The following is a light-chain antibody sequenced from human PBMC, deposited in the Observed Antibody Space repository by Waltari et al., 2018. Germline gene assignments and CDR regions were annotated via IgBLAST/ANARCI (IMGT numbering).Light chain of an antibody. J-gene: IGKJ2*01. CDR3: QQYNSDPYT. Sequence: DIQMTQSPSTLSASVGDRVTITCRTIQSISSWLAWYQQKPGQAPKLLMYKASTLESGVPSRFSGSGSGTEFTLTISSLQADDFATYYCQQYNSDPYTFGQGTKLEIK. CDR1: QSISSW. CDR2: KAS. V-gene: IGKV1-5*03.